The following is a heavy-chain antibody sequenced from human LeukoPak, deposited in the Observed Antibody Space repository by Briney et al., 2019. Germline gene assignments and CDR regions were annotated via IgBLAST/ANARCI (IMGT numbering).Heavy chain of an antibody. J-gene: IGHJ6*03. V-gene: IGHV1-8*01. D-gene: IGHD5-18*01. CDR3: ARADERGYSYGYYYYYTDV. Sequence: ASVKVSCKASGYTFTSYDINWVRQATGQGLEWMGWMNPNSGNTGYAQKFQGRVTMTRNTSISTAYMELSSLRSEDTAVYYCARADERGYSYGYYYYYTDVWGKGTTVTVSS. CDR2: MNPNSGNT. CDR1: GYTFTSYD.